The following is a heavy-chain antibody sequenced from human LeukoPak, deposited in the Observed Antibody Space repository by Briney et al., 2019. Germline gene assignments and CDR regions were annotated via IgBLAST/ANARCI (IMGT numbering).Heavy chain of an antibody. CDR1: GFTFSSYS. CDR3: ARDFSSGWYNWFDP. J-gene: IGHJ5*02. CDR2: ISSSSSYI. D-gene: IGHD6-19*01. Sequence: PGGSLRLSCAASGFTFSSYSMNWVRQAPGKGLEWVSSISSSSSYIYYADSVKGRFTISRDNAKNSLYLQMNSLRAEDTDVYYCARDFSSGWYNWFDPWGQGTLVTVSS. V-gene: IGHV3-21*01.